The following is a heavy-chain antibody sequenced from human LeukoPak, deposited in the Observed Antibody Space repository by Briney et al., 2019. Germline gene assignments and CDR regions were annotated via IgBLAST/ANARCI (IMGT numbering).Heavy chain of an antibody. V-gene: IGHV3-23*01. CDR1: GFTFSSYA. D-gene: IGHD5-24*01. CDR2: ISGSGGST. CDR3: AKREGPYYFDY. Sequence: PGGSLRLSCAASGFTFSSYAMSWGPQAPGKGLGWVSAISGSGGSTYYADSVKGRFTISRDNSKNTLYLQMNSLRAEDTAVYYCAKREGPYYFDYWGQGTLVTVSS. J-gene: IGHJ4*02.